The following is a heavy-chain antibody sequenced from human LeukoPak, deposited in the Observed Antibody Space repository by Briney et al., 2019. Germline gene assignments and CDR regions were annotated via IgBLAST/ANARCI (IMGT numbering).Heavy chain of an antibody. D-gene: IGHD6-19*01. CDR2: IYSGGST. CDR3: ARVRGGSGWSYFDY. V-gene: IGHV3-66*01. J-gene: IGHJ4*02. CDR1: GFTVSSNY. Sequence: GGSLRLSCAASGFTVSSNYMSWVRQAPGKGLEWVSVIYSGGSTYYADSVKGRFTISRDNSKNTLYLQMNSLRAEDTAVYYCARVRGGSGWSYFDYWGQGTLVTVSS.